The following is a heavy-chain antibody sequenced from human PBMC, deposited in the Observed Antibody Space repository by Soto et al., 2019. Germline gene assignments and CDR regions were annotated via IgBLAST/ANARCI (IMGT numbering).Heavy chain of an antibody. J-gene: IGHJ4*02. CDR1: VYGKTGDR. CDR2: ISAYNGNT. Sequence: VNLSCKAAVYGKTGDRSSRGRQKHGQGLEWMGWISAYNGNTNYAQKLQGRVTMTTDTSTSTAYMELRSLRSDDTAVYYCASPGVSDGKYRGTDLAYWVQGTLVTVSS. D-gene: IGHD5-12*01. CDR3: ASPGVSDGKYRGTDLAY. V-gene: IGHV1-18*01.